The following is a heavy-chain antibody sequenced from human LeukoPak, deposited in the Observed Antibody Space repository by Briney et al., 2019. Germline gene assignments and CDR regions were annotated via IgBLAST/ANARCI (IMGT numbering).Heavy chain of an antibody. D-gene: IGHD1-26*01. J-gene: IGHJ5*02. Sequence: PSETLSLTCTVSGGSISSRSYYWGWIRQPPGKGLEWIGSIYYSGSTYYNPSLKSRVIISVDTSKNQFSLKLSSVTAADTAVYYCARDPIVGAIYELGFDPWGQGTLVTVSS. CDR2: IYYSGST. V-gene: IGHV4-39*07. CDR3: ARDPIVGAIYELGFDP. CDR1: GGSISSRSYY.